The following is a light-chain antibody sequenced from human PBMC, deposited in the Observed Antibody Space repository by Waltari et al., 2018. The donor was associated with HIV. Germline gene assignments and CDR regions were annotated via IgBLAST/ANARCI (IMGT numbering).Light chain of an antibody. CDR2: GTH. Sequence: SSELTQDPAVSVALRQTVRITCQGDSLRSCYASRYQQKPGQAPVVVIYGTHNRPSGIPGRFSGSHSGDPAYFAIPGAQAEGEAEYYCCSSAARATYVVGTGTQGTVL. J-gene: IGLJ1*01. CDR3: CSSAARATYV. V-gene: IGLV3-19*01. CDR1: SLRSCY.